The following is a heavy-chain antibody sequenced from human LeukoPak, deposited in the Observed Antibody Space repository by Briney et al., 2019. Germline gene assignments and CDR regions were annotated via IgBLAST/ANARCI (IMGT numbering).Heavy chain of an antibody. CDR1: GGTFSSYA. D-gene: IGHD2-2*01. V-gene: IGHV1-69*06. Sequence: SVKVSCKASGGTFSSYAISWVRQAPEQGLEWMGRIIPMFDTANYAQKFQGRVTITADKSTSTAYMELSSLRSEDTAVYYCAVRNCSSTTCSGPLDYWGQGTLVTVSS. CDR3: AVRNCSSTTCSGPLDY. CDR2: IIPMFDTA. J-gene: IGHJ4*02.